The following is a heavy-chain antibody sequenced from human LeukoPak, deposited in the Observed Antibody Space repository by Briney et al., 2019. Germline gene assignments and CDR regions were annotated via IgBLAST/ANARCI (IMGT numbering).Heavy chain of an antibody. CDR1: GYSFTAYY. V-gene: IGHV1-2*02. Sequence: ASVKVSCKTSGYSFTAYYIHWVRQAPGQGLEWMAWINPNSGDTVSEQKFQGRVSMTYDTSISTAYMELNRLGSDDTAVYYCARDRGGDAFDIWGRGTMVTVSS. CDR3: ARDRGGDAFDI. CDR2: INPNSGDT. J-gene: IGHJ3*02. D-gene: IGHD3-10*01.